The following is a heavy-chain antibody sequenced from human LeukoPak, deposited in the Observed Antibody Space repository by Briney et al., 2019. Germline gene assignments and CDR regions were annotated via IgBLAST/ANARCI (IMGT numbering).Heavy chain of an antibody. CDR1: GGSISSYY. CDR2: IYYSGST. CDR3: ARVGSSGYYYVY. D-gene: IGHD3-22*01. V-gene: IGHV4-59*12. Sequence: PSETLSLTCTVSGGSISSYYWSWIRQPPGKGLEWIGYIYYSGSTNYNPSLKGRVTISVDTSKNQFSLKLSSVTAADTAVYYCARVGSSGYYYVYWGQGTLVTVSS. J-gene: IGHJ4*02.